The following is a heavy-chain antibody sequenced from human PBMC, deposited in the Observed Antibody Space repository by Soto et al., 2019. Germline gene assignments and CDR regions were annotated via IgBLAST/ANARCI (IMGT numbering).Heavy chain of an antibody. CDR2: IYYSGST. D-gene: IGHD3-10*01. V-gene: IGHV4-39*01. CDR1: GGSISSGDYY. CDR3: ARHWGYYGSGSEQNYYYYYGMDV. J-gene: IGHJ6*02. Sequence: SETLSLTCTVSGGSISSGDYYCGGIRQPPGKGLEWIWYIYYSGSTDYNPSLKSRVTTSVDTSKNQFPLKLSSVTAADTAVYYCARHWGYYGSGSEQNYYYYYGMDVWGQGTTVS.